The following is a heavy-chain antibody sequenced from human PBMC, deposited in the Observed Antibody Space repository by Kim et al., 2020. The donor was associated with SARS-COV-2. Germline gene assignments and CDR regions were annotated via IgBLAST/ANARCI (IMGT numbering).Heavy chain of an antibody. Sequence: GGSLRLSCAASGFTVSSNYMSWVRQAPGKGLEWVSVIYSGGSTYYADSVKGRFTISRDNSKNTLYLQMNSLRAEDTAVYYCARWGANYYDSSGLDWGQGTLVTVSS. CDR2: IYSGGST. J-gene: IGHJ4*02. CDR1: GFTVSSNY. CDR3: ARWGANYYDSSGLD. V-gene: IGHV3-53*01. D-gene: IGHD3-22*01.